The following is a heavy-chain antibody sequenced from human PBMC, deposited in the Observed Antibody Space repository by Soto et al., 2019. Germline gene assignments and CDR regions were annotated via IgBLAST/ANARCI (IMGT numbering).Heavy chain of an antibody. CDR1: GFTFSSYG. D-gene: IGHD4-17*01. CDR3: AKDLTRSVTTEVDWFDP. CDR2: ISYDGSNK. V-gene: IGHV3-30*18. J-gene: IGHJ5*02. Sequence: QVQLVESGGGVVQPGRSLRLSCAASGFTFSSYGMHWVRQAPGKGLEWVAVISYDGSNKYYADSVKGRFTISRDNSKNTLYLQMNSLRAEDTAVYYCAKDLTRSVTTEVDWFDPWGQGTLVTVSS.